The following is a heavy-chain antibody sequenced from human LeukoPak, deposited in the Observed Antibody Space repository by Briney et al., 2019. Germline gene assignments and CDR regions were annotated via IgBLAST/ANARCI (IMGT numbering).Heavy chain of an antibody. V-gene: IGHV1-69*05. J-gene: IGHJ5*02. Sequence: SVKVSCKASGGTFSSYAISWVRQAPGQGLEWMGGIIPIFGTANYEQKFQGRVTITTDESTSTAYMELSSLRSEDTAVYYCARVMGGIFYAWGQGSLVTVAA. CDR2: IIPIFGTA. D-gene: IGHD1-26*01. CDR1: GGTFSSYA. CDR3: ARVMGGIFYA.